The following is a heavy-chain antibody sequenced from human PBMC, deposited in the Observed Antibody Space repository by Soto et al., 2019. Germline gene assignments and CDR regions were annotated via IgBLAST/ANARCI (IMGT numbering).Heavy chain of an antibody. J-gene: IGHJ6*02. CDR2: ISGSGGST. Sequence: GGSLRLSCAASGFTFSSYAMSWVRQAPGKXLEWVSAISGSGGSTYYADSVKGRFTISRDNSKNTLYLQMNSLRAEDTAVYYCAKCVREGSSDYYSYGMDVWGQGATGTVAS. CDR3: AKCVREGSSDYYSYGMDV. CDR1: GFTFSSYA. V-gene: IGHV3-23*01. D-gene: IGHD3-10*02.